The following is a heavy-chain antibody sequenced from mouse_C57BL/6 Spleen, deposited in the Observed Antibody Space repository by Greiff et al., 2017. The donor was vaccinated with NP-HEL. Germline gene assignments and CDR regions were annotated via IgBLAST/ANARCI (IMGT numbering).Heavy chain of an antibody. Sequence: EVKLVESGGGLVQPGGSMKLSCVASGFTFSNYWMNWVRQSPEKGLEWVAQIRLKSDNYATHYAESVKGRFTISRDDSKSSVYLQMNNLRAEDTGIYYCTGRAGYWYFDVWGTGTTVTVSS. CDR2: IRLKSDNYAT. D-gene: IGHD4-1*01. J-gene: IGHJ1*03. CDR1: GFTFSNYW. CDR3: TGRAGYWYFDV. V-gene: IGHV6-3*01.